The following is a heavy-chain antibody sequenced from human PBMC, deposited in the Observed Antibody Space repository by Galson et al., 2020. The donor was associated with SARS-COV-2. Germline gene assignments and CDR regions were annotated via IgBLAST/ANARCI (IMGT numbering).Heavy chain of an antibody. CDR1: GFTFSRSA. CDR3: AKGIAEAHTGAFDV. Sequence: GGSLRLSCAASGFTFSRSAMSWVRQAPGKGLEWVSSLTGRGTFTYYAGSVKGRFTISRDNSKNTLSLQMNGLTDEDTAVYFCAKGIAEAHTGAFDVWGQGAMVTVSS. CDR2: LTGRGTFT. D-gene: IGHD2-21*01. J-gene: IGHJ3*01. V-gene: IGHV3-23*01.